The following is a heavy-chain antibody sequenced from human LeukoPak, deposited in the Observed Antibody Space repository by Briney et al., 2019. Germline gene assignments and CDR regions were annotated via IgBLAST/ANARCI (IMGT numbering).Heavy chain of an antibody. V-gene: IGHV3-20*04. Sequence: GGSLRLSCAASGFTFSSYEMSWVRQAPGKGLEWVSGINWNGGSTGYADSVKGRFTISRDNAKNSLYLQMNSLRAEDTALYYCARDREEGRTGGFGYWGQGTLVTVSS. CDR3: ARDREEGRTGGFGY. D-gene: IGHD1-14*01. CDR1: GFTFSSYE. J-gene: IGHJ4*02. CDR2: INWNGGST.